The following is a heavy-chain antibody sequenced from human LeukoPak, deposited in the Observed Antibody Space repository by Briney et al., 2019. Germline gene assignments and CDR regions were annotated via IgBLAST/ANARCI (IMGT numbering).Heavy chain of an antibody. D-gene: IGHD2/OR15-2a*01. CDR2: ISYDENNK. CDR3: ARIGFSATTSSY. CDR1: GITLTTYT. Sequence: GSLRLSCVVTGITLTTYTMYWVRQAPGKGLEWVAIISYDENNKYYADSVKGRFTISRDNDKDTVFLQMDNLRSEDTALYYCARIGFSATTSSYWGRGTRVIVSS. V-gene: IGHV3-30-3*01. J-gene: IGHJ4*02.